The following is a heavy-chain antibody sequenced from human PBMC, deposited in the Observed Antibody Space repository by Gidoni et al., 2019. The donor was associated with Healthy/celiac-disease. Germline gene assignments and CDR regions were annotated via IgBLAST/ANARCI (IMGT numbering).Heavy chain of an antibody. D-gene: IGHD2-2*01. CDR2: IIPILGTA. CDR1: GGTFSIDA. Sequence: VQLVQSGAEVNKPGSSVKVSCKPSGGTFSIDAISWVRQAPGPGLEWIGGIIPILGTANNSQKFQGRVTITADESKSTAYMELSSHRAEDTAVYYCAIRRDCSSTSWKHPYYYYGMDVWGQGTTVTVSS. J-gene: IGHJ6*02. CDR3: AIRRDCSSTSWKHPYYYYGMDV. V-gene: IGHV1-69*01.